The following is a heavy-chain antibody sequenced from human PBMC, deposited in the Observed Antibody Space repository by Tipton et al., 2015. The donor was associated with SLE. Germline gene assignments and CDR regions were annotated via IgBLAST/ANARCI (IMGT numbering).Heavy chain of an antibody. Sequence: GLVKPSETLSLTCSVSGGSISSYYWSWIRQPPGKGLEWIGYMYYTGSTNYNPSLKSRVTILVDTSKNQFSLKLSSVTAADTAVYYCARVIRANSYGPWDYWGQGTLVTVSS. CDR1: GGSISSYY. CDR2: MYYTGST. CDR3: ARVIRANSYGPWDY. V-gene: IGHV4-59*13. J-gene: IGHJ4*02. D-gene: IGHD3-16*01.